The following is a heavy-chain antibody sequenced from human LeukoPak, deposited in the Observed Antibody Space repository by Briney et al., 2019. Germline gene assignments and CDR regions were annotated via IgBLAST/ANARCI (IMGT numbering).Heavy chain of an antibody. D-gene: IGHD5-12*01. CDR2: INAGNGNT. CDR1: GYTFTSYA. V-gene: IGHV1-3*01. Sequence: GTSVKVSCKASGYTFTSYAMHWVRQAPGQRLEWMGWINAGNGNTKYSQKFQGRVTITRDTSAGTAYMELSSLRSEDTAVYYCARGGYSGYDPPDYWGQGTLVTVSS. J-gene: IGHJ4*02. CDR3: ARGGYSGYDPPDY.